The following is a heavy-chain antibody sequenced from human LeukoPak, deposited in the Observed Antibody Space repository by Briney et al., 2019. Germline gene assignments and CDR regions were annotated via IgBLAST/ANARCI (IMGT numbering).Heavy chain of an antibody. D-gene: IGHD2-8*01. CDR3: ARFEGSVYAISYYMDV. J-gene: IGHJ6*03. Sequence: GGSLRLSCAASGFTFDDYGMSWVRQAPGKGLEWVSGINWNGGSTGYADSVKGRFTISRDNAKNSLYLQMNSLRAEDTAVYYCARFEGSVYAISYYMDVWGKGTTVTVSS. V-gene: IGHV3-20*04. CDR2: INWNGGST. CDR1: GFTFDDYG.